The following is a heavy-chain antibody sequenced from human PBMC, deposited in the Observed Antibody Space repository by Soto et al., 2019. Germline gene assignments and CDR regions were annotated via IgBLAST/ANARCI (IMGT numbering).Heavy chain of an antibody. D-gene: IGHD3-22*01. J-gene: IGHJ5*02. V-gene: IGHV5-10-1*01. CDR3: ARHGGYDSSGYYSWFDH. Sequence: LKISFKGSVYSFTSYWISWVRQMPGKGLEWMGRIDPSDSYTNYSPSFQGHVTISADKSISTAYLQWSSLKASDTAMYYCARHGGYDSSGYYSWFDHWGQGTLVTVSS. CDR1: VYSFTSYW. CDR2: IDPSDSYT.